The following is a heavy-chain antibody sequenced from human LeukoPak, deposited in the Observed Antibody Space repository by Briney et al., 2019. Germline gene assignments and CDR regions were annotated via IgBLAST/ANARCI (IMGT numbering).Heavy chain of an antibody. CDR3: ARARDYGEVFAP. CDR1: CVSFSGYY. Sequence: PSETLSLTCALYCVSFSGYYWSLIRQPPGKGLDGIGEINHSGSTNYNPSLKSRSTISVNTAKDQFSLKLKSLTAADTAWYSFARARDYGEVFAPWGQGPLVTASS. CDR2: INHSGST. V-gene: IGHV4-34*01. J-gene: IGHJ5*02. D-gene: IGHD4-17*01.